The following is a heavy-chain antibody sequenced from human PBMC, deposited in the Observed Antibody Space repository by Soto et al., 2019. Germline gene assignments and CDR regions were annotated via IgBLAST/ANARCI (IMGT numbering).Heavy chain of an antibody. V-gene: IGHV4-34*01. CDR1: GGSLSGYY. D-gene: IGHD5-12*01. CDR2: VKDGGHT. CDR3: ARGQEGVVATH. Sequence: QVQLQQWGAGLLKPSETLSLNCAVTGGSLSGYYWSWIRQPPGKGLEWIGEVKDGGHTNYRPSLRCRVTISSDTSNNQFSLRLNSVTAADTGVYYCARGQEGVVATHWDQGSLVTVSS. J-gene: IGHJ4*02.